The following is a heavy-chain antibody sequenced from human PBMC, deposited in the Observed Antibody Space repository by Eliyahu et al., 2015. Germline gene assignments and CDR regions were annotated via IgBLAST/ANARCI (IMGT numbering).Heavy chain of an antibody. CDR3: AEGYCSSTSCPAFDY. D-gene: IGHD2-2*01. CDR1: GXXXSGYY. J-gene: IGHJ4*02. V-gene: IGHV4-34*01. CDR2: INHSGST. Sequence: QVQLQQWGAGXLKPSETLSLTCAVYGXXXSGYYWSWIRQPPGKGLEWIGEINHSGSTNYNPSLKSRVTISVDTSKNQFSLKLSSVTAADTAVYYCAEGYCSSTSCPAFDYWGQGTLVTVSS.